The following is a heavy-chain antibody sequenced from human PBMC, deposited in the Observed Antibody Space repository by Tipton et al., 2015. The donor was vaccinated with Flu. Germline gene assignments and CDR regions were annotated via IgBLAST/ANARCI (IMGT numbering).Heavy chain of an antibody. D-gene: IGHD5-24*01. CDR2: FYCDVGT. J-gene: IGHJ4*02. CDR1: GASLRSSSYY. CDR3: VRTKDGYTLSNFVY. Sequence: TLSLTCTVSGASLRSSSYYWGWIRQPQGKGLEWIGSFYCDVGTYYNPSLNSRVTISVDESKNQFSLRLTSVTAADTAVYYCVRTKDGYTLSNFVYWGQGTLVTVSS. V-gene: IGHV4-39*07.